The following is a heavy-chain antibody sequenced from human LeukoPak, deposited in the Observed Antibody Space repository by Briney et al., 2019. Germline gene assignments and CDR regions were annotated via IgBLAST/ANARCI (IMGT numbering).Heavy chain of an antibody. CDR1: GYTFTSYY. CDR2: INPSGGST. Sequence: ASVKVSCKASGYTFTSYYMHWVRQAPGQGLEWMGIINPSGGSTSYAQKFQGRVTMTRDTSTSTVYMELSSLRSEDTAVYYCARAVGGLRFLEWFFDYWGQGTLVTVSS. J-gene: IGHJ4*02. D-gene: IGHD3-3*01. V-gene: IGHV1-46*01. CDR3: ARAVGGLRFLEWFFDY.